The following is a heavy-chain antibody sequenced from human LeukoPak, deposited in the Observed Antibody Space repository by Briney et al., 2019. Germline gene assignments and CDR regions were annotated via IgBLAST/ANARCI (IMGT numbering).Heavy chain of an antibody. CDR1: GLTFNDYY. CDR3: ATDGAGFDT. J-gene: IGHJ5*02. Sequence: GGSRRLSCAASGLTFNDYYMSWIRQAPGKGLEWLSYINIGGTNTHYADSVKGRFTISRDNAKKSLYLEMNNLRAEDTAVYYCATDGAGFDTWGQGVLVTVSS. V-gene: IGHV3-11*01. CDR2: INIGGTNT.